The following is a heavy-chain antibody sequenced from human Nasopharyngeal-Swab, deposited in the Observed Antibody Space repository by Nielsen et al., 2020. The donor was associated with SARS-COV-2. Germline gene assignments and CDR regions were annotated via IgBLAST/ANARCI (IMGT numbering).Heavy chain of an antibody. CDR3: ARGMVYAVY. V-gene: IGHV3-64*01. CDR2: ISSNGGST. J-gene: IGHJ4*02. Sequence: LSLTCAASGFTFSSYAMHWVRQAPGKGLEYVSAISSNGGSTYYANSVKGRFTISRDNSKNTLYLQMGSLRAEDMAVYYCARGMVYAVYWGQGTLVTVSS. CDR1: GFTFSSYA. D-gene: IGHD2-8*01.